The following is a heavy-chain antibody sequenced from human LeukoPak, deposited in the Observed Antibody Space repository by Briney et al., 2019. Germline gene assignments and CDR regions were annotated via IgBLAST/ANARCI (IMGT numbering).Heavy chain of an antibody. CDR3: ARAVYGFDAFDI. J-gene: IGHJ3*02. V-gene: IGHV3-21*01. D-gene: IGHD3-10*01. CDR2: ISSSSSYI. CDR1: GFTFSSYS. Sequence: WGSLRLSCAASGFTFSSYSMNWVRQAPGKGLEWVSSISSSSSYIYYADSVKGRFTTSRDNAKNSLYLQMNSLRAEDTAVYYCARAVYGFDAFDIWGQGTMVTVSS.